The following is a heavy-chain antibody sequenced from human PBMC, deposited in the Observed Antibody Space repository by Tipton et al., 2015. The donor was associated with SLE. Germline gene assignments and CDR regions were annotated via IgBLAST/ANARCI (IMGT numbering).Heavy chain of an antibody. CDR3: ARERDYYDSSGYYLEDAFDI. J-gene: IGHJ3*02. CDR1: GGSFSGYY. Sequence: TLSLTCAVYGGSFSGYYWGWIRQPPGKGLEWIGSIYHSGSTYYNPSLKSRVTISVDTSKNQFSLKLSSVTAADAAVYYCARERDYYDSSGYYLEDAFDIWGQVTMVTVSS. CDR2: IYHSGST. V-gene: IGHV4-38-2*02. D-gene: IGHD3-22*01.